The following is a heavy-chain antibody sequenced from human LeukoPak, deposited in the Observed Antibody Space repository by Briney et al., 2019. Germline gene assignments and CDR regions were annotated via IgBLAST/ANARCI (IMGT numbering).Heavy chain of an antibody. J-gene: IGHJ5*02. V-gene: IGHV4-34*01. CDR3: ARGHGDYEDNWFDP. Sequence: PSETLSLTCAVYGGSLSGYYWSWIRQPPGKGLEWIGEINHSGSTNYNPSLKSRVTISVDTSKNQFSLKLSSVTAADTAVYYCARGHGDYEDNWFDPWGQGTLVTVSS. D-gene: IGHD4-17*01. CDR1: GGSLSGYY. CDR2: INHSGST.